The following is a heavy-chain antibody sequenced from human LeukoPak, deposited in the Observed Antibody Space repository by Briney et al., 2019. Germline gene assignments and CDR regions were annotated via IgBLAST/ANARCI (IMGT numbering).Heavy chain of an antibody. D-gene: IGHD4-17*01. V-gene: IGHV3-23*01. Sequence: GGSLRLSCAASGFTFSSYAMSWVRQAPGKGPEWVSAIHTPGTQYADSVKGRFTISRDNSKNTLYLQMNSLRAEDTAVYYCARDPNGDYIGAFDFRGQGTMVTVSS. CDR3: ARDPNGDYIGAFDF. J-gene: IGHJ3*01. CDR1: GFTFSSYA. CDR2: IHTPGT.